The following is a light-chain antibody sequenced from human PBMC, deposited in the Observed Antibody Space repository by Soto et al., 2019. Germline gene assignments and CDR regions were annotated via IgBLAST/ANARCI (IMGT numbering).Light chain of an antibody. Sequence: EIVLTQSPGTLSLSPGERATLSCRASQSVSSSYLAWYQQKPGQAPRLLIYGASSRATGIPDRFSGSGSGTDFTLTISRLEPEDFAVYYRQQYGSSPPTFGPGTKVDI. CDR1: QSVSSSY. J-gene: IGKJ3*01. CDR3: QQYGSSPPT. CDR2: GAS. V-gene: IGKV3-20*01.